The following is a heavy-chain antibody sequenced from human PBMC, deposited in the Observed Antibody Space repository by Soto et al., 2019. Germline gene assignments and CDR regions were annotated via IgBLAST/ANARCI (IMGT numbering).Heavy chain of an antibody. CDR3: SRPGNSSLDY. CDR2: IRSKTNSYAT. Sequence: EVQLVESGGGLVQPGGSLKLSCAASGFTFSVSAMHWVRQASGKGLEWVGRIRSKTNSYATAYAASVKGRFTISRDESKKTAYLQMNSLKTEDTAVYYCSRPGNSSLDYWGEGTLGTVSS. CDR1: GFTFSVSA. J-gene: IGHJ4*02. D-gene: IGHD4-4*01. V-gene: IGHV3-73*01.